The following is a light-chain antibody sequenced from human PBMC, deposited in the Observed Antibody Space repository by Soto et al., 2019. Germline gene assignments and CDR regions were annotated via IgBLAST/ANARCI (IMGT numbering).Light chain of an antibody. CDR3: CSYAGSYTYV. J-gene: IGLJ1*01. V-gene: IGLV2-11*01. CDR2: DVT. CDR1: SSDVGGYNY. Sequence: QSVLTQPASVSGSPGQSITISCTGTSSDVGGYNYVSWYQRHAGKAPKLIIYDVTKRPSGVPDRFSASKSGDTASLTISGLQAEDEADYFCCSYAGSYTYVFGTGTKVTVL.